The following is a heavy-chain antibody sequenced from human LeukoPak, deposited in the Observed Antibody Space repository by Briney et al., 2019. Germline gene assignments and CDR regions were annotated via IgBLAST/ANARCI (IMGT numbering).Heavy chain of an antibody. J-gene: IGHJ5*02. CDR3: ARASGSESDWFDP. D-gene: IGHD5-12*01. V-gene: IGHV4-39*01. Sequence: SETLSHTCSVSGGSISTSSYYWGWIRQPPGRGLEWIGSIYYRGYTNHNPSLKSRVTISVDTSKNQFSLNLSSVTAADTAMYYCARASGSESDWFDPWGQGALVTVSS. CDR1: GGSISTSSYY. CDR2: IYYRGYT.